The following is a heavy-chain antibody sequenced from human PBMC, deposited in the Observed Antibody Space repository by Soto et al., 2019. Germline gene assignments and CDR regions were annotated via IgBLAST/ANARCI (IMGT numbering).Heavy chain of an antibody. CDR1: GFTVSSNY. CDR2: IYSGGST. V-gene: IGHV3-66*01. J-gene: IGHJ4*02. D-gene: IGHD4-17*01. CDR3: ARDPVHDYGDYVGY. Sequence: EVQLVESGGGLVQPGGSLRLSCAASGFTVSSNYMSWVRQAPGKGLEWVSVIYSGGSTYYADSGKGRFTISRDNSKNTLYLQMNSLRAEDTAVYYCARDPVHDYGDYVGYWGQGTLVTVSS.